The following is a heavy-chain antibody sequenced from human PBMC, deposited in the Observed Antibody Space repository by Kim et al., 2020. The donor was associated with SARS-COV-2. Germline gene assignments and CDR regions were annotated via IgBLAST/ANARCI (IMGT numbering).Heavy chain of an antibody. CDR3: ARGCVVVPAALDCYYYGMDV. CDR2: IWYDGSNK. V-gene: IGHV3-33*01. CDR1: GFTFSSYG. Sequence: GGSLRLSCAASGFTFSSYGMHWVRQAPGKGLEWVAVIWYDGSNKYYADSVKGRFTISRDNSKNTLYLQMNSLRAEDTAVYYCARGCVVVPAALDCYYYGMDVWGQGTTVTVSS. D-gene: IGHD2-2*01. J-gene: IGHJ6*02.